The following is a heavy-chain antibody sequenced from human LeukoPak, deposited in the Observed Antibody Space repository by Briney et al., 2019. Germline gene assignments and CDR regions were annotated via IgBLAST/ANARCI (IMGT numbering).Heavy chain of an antibody. Sequence: SVKVSCKASGGTFSSYAISWVRQAPGQGLEWMGGIIPIFGTANYAQKFPGRVTITADESTSTAYMELSSLRSEDTAVYYCARTPRIHYYDSSGSQYYFDYWGQGTLVTVSS. CDR1: GGTFSSYA. V-gene: IGHV1-69*13. CDR2: IIPIFGTA. J-gene: IGHJ4*02. D-gene: IGHD3-22*01. CDR3: ARTPRIHYYDSSGSQYYFDY.